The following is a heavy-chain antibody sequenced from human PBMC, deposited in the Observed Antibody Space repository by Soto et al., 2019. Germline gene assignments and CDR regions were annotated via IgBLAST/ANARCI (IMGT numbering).Heavy chain of an antibody. V-gene: IGHV4-39*01. CDR2: IYYSGST. CDR1: GGSISSSSYY. J-gene: IGHJ5*02. CDR3: GYDILTGYYPGDNWFDP. Sequence: QLQLQESGPGLVKPSETLSLTCTVSGGSISSSSYYWGWIRQPPGKGLEWIGSIYYSGSTYYNPSLKSRVTRSVDTSKNQFSLKLSSVTAADTAVYYCGYDILTGYYPGDNWFDPWGQGTLVTVSS. D-gene: IGHD3-9*01.